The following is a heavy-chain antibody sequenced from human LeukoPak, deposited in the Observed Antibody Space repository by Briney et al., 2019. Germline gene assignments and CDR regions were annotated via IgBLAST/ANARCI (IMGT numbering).Heavy chain of an antibody. CDR3: ARHIVTYYYDSSGYYFDY. CDR1: GYSISSSSFY. D-gene: IGHD3-22*01. Sequence: SETLSLTCAVSGYSISSSSFYWGWIRQPPGKGLEWIGSIYYSGSTYYNPSLKSRVTISVDTSKNQFSLKLSSVTAADTAVYYCARHIVTYYYDSSGYYFDYWGQGTLVTVSS. J-gene: IGHJ4*02. CDR2: IYYSGST. V-gene: IGHV4-39*01.